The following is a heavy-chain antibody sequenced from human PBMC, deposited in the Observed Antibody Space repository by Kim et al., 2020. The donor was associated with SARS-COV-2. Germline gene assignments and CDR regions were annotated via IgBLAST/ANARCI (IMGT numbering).Heavy chain of an antibody. V-gene: IGHV4-31*03. CDR1: GGSISSGGYY. CDR2: IYDSGST. D-gene: IGHD3-10*01. Sequence: SETLSLTCTVSGGSISSGGYYWSWIRPHPGKGLEWVGYIYDSGSTYSNPSLKSRVTISVDTSKNQFSLKLSSVAAADTAVYYCARTKLCFGELLQMVFPDHVDYWGQGTPVTVSS. J-gene: IGHJ4*02. CDR3: ARTKLCFGELLQMVFPDHVDY.